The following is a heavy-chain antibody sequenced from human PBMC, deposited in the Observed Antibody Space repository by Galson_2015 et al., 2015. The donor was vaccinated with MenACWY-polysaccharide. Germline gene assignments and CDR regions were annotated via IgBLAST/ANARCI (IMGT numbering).Heavy chain of an antibody. Sequence: SLRLSCAASGFTFSSYEMNWVRQAPGKGLEWVSYISSSGSTIYYADSVKGRFTISRDNAKNSLYLQMNSLRAEDTAVYYCARGGDGYNDDAFDIWGQGTMVTVSS. CDR1: GFTFSSYE. J-gene: IGHJ3*02. V-gene: IGHV3-48*03. CDR3: ARGGDGYNDDAFDI. D-gene: IGHD5-24*01. CDR2: ISSSGSTI.